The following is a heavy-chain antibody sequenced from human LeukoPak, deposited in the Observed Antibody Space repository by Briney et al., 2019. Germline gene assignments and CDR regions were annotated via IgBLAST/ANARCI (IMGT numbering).Heavy chain of an antibody. V-gene: IGHV3-23*01. CDR2: ISGSGGST. CDR1: GFTFSSNA. D-gene: IGHD4-17*01. CDR3: AKSRYGDYADY. Sequence: PGRSLRLSCAASGFTFSSNAMTWVRQAPGKGLEWVSTISGSGGSTYYADSVKGRFTISRDNSKNTLYLQMNSLRAEDTAVYYCAKSRYGDYADYWGQGTLVTVSS. J-gene: IGHJ4*02.